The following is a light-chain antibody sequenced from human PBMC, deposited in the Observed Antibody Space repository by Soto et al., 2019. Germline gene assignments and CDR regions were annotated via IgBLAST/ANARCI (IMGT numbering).Light chain of an antibody. Sequence: VMTQSPATLSVSPGESATLSCRASQSVSSNLAWYQQKPGQAPRLLIYGASTRATGIQARFSGSGSGTEFTLTIRRLEPEDFAVYYCKQYGSSGTCGQGTKVDIK. V-gene: IGKV3-15*01. J-gene: IGKJ1*01. CDR3: KQYGSSGT. CDR2: GAS. CDR1: QSVSSN.